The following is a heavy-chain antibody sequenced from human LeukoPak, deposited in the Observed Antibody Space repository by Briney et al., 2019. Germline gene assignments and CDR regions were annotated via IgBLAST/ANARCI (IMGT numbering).Heavy chain of an antibody. V-gene: IGHV4-38-2*02. CDR3: ARRRGYSYGNNWFDP. CDR1: GYSISSGYY. Sequence: SETLSLTCTVSGYSISSGYYWGWIRQPPGKGLEWIGSIYYSGSTYYNPSLKSRVTISVDTSKNQFSLKLSSVTAADTAVYYCARRRGYSYGNNWFDPWGQGTLVTVSS. J-gene: IGHJ5*02. D-gene: IGHD5-18*01. CDR2: IYYSGST.